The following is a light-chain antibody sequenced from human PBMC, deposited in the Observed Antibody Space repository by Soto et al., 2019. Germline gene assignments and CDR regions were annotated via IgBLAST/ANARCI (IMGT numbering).Light chain of an antibody. CDR2: DAF. J-gene: IGKJ1*01. Sequence: DIQMTQSPSTLSASVGDRVTITCRASQSLSSWLAWYQQRPGKAPELLSYDAFSLESGAPSSFSGSGSGTEFTLTINSLQPDDFATYYCQHYGSYWTFGQGTKVDIK. CDR3: QHYGSYWT. V-gene: IGKV1-5*01. CDR1: QSLSSW.